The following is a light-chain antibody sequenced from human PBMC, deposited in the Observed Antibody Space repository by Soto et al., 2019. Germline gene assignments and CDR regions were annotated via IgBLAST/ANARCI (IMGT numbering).Light chain of an antibody. Sequence: QSVLTQPPSASGSPGQSVTISCTGTSSDVGGHKYVSWYQQDPGKAPKLIIYEVNKRPSGVPDRFSGSKSGNTASLTVSGLQAEDEADYYCSSYAGSSNFVFGTGTKVTVL. V-gene: IGLV2-8*01. CDR3: SSYAGSSNFV. J-gene: IGLJ1*01. CDR2: EVN. CDR1: SSDVGGHKY.